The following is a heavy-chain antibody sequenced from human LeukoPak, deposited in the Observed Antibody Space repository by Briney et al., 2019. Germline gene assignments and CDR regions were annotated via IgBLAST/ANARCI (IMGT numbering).Heavy chain of an antibody. V-gene: IGHV3-48*04. CDR2: ISSSSSTI. CDR1: GFTFSSYS. D-gene: IGHD3-3*01. CDR3: ASSGITIFGVVIN. J-gene: IGHJ4*02. Sequence: PGGSLRLSCAASGFTFSSYSMNWVRQAPGQGLEWVSYISSSSSTIYYADSVKGRFTISRDNAKNSLYLQMNSLRAEDTAVYYCASSGITIFGVVINWGQGTLVTVSS.